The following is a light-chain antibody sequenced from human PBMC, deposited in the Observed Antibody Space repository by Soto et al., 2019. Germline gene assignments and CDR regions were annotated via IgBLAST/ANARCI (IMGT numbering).Light chain of an antibody. CDR1: QSVSTN. V-gene: IGKV3-15*01. Sequence: ETVMTQSPATLSVSPGERATLSCRASQSVSTNLAWYQQTPGQAPRLLIYAASTRATGFTATFSGSGSGTEFTLTISSLQSEDFAVYYCQQYDIGSSFGGGTKVEIK. J-gene: IGKJ4*01. CDR3: QQYDIGSS. CDR2: AAS.